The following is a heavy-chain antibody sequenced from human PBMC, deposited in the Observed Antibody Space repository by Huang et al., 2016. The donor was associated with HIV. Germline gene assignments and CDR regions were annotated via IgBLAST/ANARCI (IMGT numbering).Heavy chain of an antibody. Sequence: EVQLVESGGGLVKPGGSLRLSCAAFGFTFSDYSMSWVRQAPGKGLQWVSHISGSSSYIYYVDSVKGRFAISRDNAKNLLFLQMNSLRAEDTAVYYCARRYNWNYVAHGFDIWGQGTMVTVSS. CDR1: GFTFSDYS. CDR3: ARRYNWNYVAHGFDI. CDR2: ISGSSSYI. D-gene: IGHD1-7*01. J-gene: IGHJ3*02. V-gene: IGHV3-21*01.